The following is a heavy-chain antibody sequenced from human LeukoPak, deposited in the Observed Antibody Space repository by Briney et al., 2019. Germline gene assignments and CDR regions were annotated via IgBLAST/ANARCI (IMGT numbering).Heavy chain of an antibody. V-gene: IGHV3-23*01. J-gene: IGHJ4*02. CDR1: GFTFSRYA. Sequence: GGSLRLSCAASGFTFSRYAMSWVRQAPGNGLEWVSAISGSGGSTYYADSVKGRFTISRDNSKNTLYLQMNSLRAEDTAVYYCAKGVSSSWYGIDYWGQGTLVTVSS. CDR2: ISGSGGST. D-gene: IGHD6-13*01. CDR3: AKGVSSSWYGIDY.